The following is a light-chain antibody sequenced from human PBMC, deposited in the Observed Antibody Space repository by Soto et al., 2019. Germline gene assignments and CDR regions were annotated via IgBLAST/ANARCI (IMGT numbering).Light chain of an antibody. J-gene: IGLJ1*01. CDR1: TSRSGSNY. Sequence: QSVLPQPPSASGTPGQRVTISCSTSTSRSGSNYVYWYQQLPGTAPKLLIYRNDQRPSGVPDRFSGSKSGTSASLAISGLRSEDEAEYFCAKWDDRRRVYVFGTGTKVTVL. V-gene: IGLV1-47*01. CDR2: RND. CDR3: AKWDDRRRVYV.